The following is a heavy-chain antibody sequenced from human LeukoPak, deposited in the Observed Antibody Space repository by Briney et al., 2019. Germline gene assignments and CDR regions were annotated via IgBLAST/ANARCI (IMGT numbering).Heavy chain of an antibody. CDR3: ARVHPVRGSSWTGDY. V-gene: IGHV3-21*01. CDR1: GYTFSSYN. J-gene: IGHJ4*02. D-gene: IGHD6-13*01. CDR2: ISSSSSYI. Sequence: GGSLRLSCAASGYTFSSYNMNWVRQAPGKGLEWVSSISSSSSYIYYADSVKGRFTISRDNAKNSLYLQMNSLRAEDTAVYYCARVHPVRGSSWTGDYWGQGTLVTVSS.